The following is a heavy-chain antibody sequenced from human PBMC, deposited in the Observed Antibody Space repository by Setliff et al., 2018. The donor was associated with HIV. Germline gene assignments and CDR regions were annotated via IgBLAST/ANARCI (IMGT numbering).Heavy chain of an antibody. CDR2: INPADSDT. D-gene: IGHD6-13*01. V-gene: IGHV5-51*01. CDR1: GYSFTTYW. J-gene: IGHJ4*02. CDR3: ARQRPPGYSSPYTIEY. Sequence: GESLKISCKGSGYSFTTYWIAWVRQMPGEGLEWMGIINPADSDTRYSPSYQGRIIMSIDRFRSTAYLQWRSLTPSDSALYYCARQRPPGYSSPYTIEYWGQGTLVTVSS.